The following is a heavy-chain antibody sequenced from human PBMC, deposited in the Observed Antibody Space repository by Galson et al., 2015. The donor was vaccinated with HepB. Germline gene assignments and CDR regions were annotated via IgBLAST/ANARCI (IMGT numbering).Heavy chain of an antibody. CDR1: GFTFSSYS. Sequence: SLRLSCAASGFTFSSYSMNWVRQAPGKGLEWVSYISSSSSTIYYADSVKGRFTISRDNAKNSLYLQMNSLRDEGAAVYYCARARAIVWGSYFESLDYWGQGTLVTVSS. CDR2: ISSSSSTI. J-gene: IGHJ4*02. D-gene: IGHD3-16*01. CDR3: ARARAIVWGSYFESLDY. V-gene: IGHV3-48*02.